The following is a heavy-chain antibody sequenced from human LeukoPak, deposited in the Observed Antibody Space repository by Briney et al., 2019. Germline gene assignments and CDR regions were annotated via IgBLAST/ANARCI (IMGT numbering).Heavy chain of an antibody. CDR3: ARLHFGGNYGYYYYYMDV. J-gene: IGHJ6*03. CDR2: IYTSGST. D-gene: IGHD4-23*01. CDR1: GGSISSGSYF. V-gene: IGHV4-61*02. Sequence: SETLSLTCTVSGGSISSGSYFWSRIRQPAGKGLEWIGRIYTSGSTNYNPSLKSRVTISVDTSKNQFSLKLSSVTAADTAVYYCARLHFGGNYGYYYYYMDVWGKGTTVTISS.